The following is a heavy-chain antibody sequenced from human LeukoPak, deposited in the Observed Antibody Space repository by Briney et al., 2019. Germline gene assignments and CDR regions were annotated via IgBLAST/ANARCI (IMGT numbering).Heavy chain of an antibody. D-gene: IGHD2-15*01. V-gene: IGHV4-34*01. CDR1: GGSSSGYY. CDR2: INHSGST. J-gene: IGHJ5*02. Sequence: PSETLSLTCAVYGGSSSGYYWSWIRPPPGKGLEWVGEINHSGSTSYNPSLKSRVTISVDTSKNQSSLKLSSVTAADTAVYYCARTVQYCSGGSCYSWYLLADNWFDPSGQGTLVTASS. CDR3: ARTVQYCSGGSCYSWYLLADNWFDP.